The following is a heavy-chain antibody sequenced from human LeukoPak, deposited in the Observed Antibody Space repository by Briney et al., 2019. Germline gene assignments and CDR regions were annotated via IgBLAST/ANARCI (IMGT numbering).Heavy chain of an antibody. V-gene: IGHV3-30*03. CDR2: MSHDDSNI. D-gene: IGHD4/OR15-4a*01. Sequence: GSLRLSCVASGFTFSDFGMHWVRQAPGKGLEWVAVMSHDDSNIYYTGSVKGRFTISRDDSKNTLYLQMNNLRVEDTAVYYCGTDGAYWGQGTLVTVSS. CDR1: GFTFSDFG. J-gene: IGHJ4*02. CDR3: GTDGAY.